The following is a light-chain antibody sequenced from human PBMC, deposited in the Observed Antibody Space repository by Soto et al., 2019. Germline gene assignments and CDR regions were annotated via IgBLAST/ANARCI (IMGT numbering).Light chain of an antibody. V-gene: IGLV2-14*03. Sequence: SALTQPASVSGSPGQSITISCTGTSSDVGGYNYVSWYQQHPGKAPKLMIYDVSDRPSGVSNRFSGSKSGNTASLTISGLQADDEADYYCSSYTSSSTRVFGGGTQLTVL. CDR1: SSDVGGYNY. CDR3: SSYTSSSTRV. CDR2: DVS. J-gene: IGLJ2*01.